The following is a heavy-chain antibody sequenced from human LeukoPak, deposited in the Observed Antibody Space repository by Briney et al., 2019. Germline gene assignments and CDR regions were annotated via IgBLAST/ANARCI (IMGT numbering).Heavy chain of an antibody. Sequence: GGSLRLSCAASGFTFSAYAMSWVRQAPGKGLEWVSCIDATGGGIYYADSVRGRLIISRDNSKKMVYLQMDSLRTEDTAIYYCAKGKVNHLGAFDYWGQGTLVAVSS. CDR2: IDATGGGI. CDR3: AKGKVNHLGAFDY. J-gene: IGHJ4*02. D-gene: IGHD1-26*01. V-gene: IGHV3-23*01. CDR1: GFTFSAYA.